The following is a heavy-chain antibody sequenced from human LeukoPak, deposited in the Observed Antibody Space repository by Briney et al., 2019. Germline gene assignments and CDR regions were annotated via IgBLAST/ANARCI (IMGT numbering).Heavy chain of an antibody. CDR1: GGSISSGSYY. CDR3: ARDTTGLMVRGVRQDGGGYFDY. J-gene: IGHJ4*02. CDR2: IYTSGST. Sequence: PSQTLSLTCTVSGGSISSGSYYWSWIRQPAGKGLEWIGRIYTSGSTNYNPSLKSRVTISVDTSKNQFSLKLSSVTAADTAVYYCARDTTGLMVRGVRQDGGGYFDYWGQGTLVTVSS. D-gene: IGHD3-10*01. V-gene: IGHV4-61*02.